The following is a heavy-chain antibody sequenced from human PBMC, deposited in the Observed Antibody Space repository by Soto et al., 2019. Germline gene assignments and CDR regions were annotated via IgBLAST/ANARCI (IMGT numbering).Heavy chain of an antibody. J-gene: IGHJ6*02. CDR1: GYTFTGYY. V-gene: IGHV1-2*04. CDR2: INPNSGGT. CDR3: ARTLGRNSSSWREHYYGMDV. D-gene: IGHD6-13*01. Sequence: GASVKVSCKASGYTFTGYYMHWVRQAPGQGLEWMGWINPNSGGTNYEQKFQGWVTMTRDTSISTAYMELSRLRSDDTAVYYCARTLGRNSSSWREHYYGMDVWGQGTTVTVSS.